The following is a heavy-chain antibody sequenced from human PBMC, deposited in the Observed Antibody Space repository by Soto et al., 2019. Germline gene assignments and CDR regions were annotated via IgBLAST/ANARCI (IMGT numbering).Heavy chain of an antibody. V-gene: IGHV4-38-2*01. J-gene: IGHJ4*02. Sequence: PSETLSLTCAVSGYSISSGYYWGWIRQPPGKGLEWIGSIYHSGSTYYNPSLKSRVTISVDTSKNQFSLKLSSVTAADTAVYYCAGQPSGPFDYWGQGTLVTVSS. CDR3: AGQPSGPFDY. D-gene: IGHD3-3*01. CDR1: GYSISSGYY. CDR2: IYHSGST.